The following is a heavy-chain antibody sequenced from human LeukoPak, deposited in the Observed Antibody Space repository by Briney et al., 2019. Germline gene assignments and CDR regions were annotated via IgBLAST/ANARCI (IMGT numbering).Heavy chain of an antibody. J-gene: IGHJ4*02. CDR2: IYYSGST. V-gene: IGHV4-31*03. CDR1: GGSISSSSYY. Sequence: SEALSLTCTVSGGSISSSSYYWGWIRQPPGKGLEWIGYIYYSGSTYYNPSLKSRVTISVDTSKNQFSLKLSSVTAADTAVYYCARRYGSGSYYRFDYWGQGTLVTVSS. D-gene: IGHD3-10*01. CDR3: ARRYGSGSYYRFDY.